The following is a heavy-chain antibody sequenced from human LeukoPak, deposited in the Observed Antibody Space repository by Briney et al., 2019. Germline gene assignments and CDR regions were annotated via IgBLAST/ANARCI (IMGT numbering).Heavy chain of an antibody. V-gene: IGHV3-48*01. CDR2: ISSSSSTI. D-gene: IGHD2-15*01. J-gene: IGHJ4*02. Sequence: GGSLRLSCAASGFTLSSYSMNWVRQAPGKGLEWVSYISSSSSTIYYADSVKGRFTISRDNAKKSLYLQMNSLRADDTAVYYCARDKWGYCGGGSCYSIDYWGRGILVTVSS. CDR1: GFTLSSYS. CDR3: ARDKWGYCGGGSCYSIDY.